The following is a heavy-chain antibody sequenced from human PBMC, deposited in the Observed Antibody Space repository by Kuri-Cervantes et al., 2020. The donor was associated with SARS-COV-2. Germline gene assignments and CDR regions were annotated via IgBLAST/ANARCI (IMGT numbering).Heavy chain of an antibody. CDR3: ARWNYDFWSGYYYPLIDY. D-gene: IGHD3-3*01. J-gene: IGHJ4*02. CDR1: GGSISSYY. CDR2: IYTSGST. Sequence: SETLSLTCTVSGGSISSYYWSWIRQPAGKGLEWIGRIYTSGSTNYNPSLKSRVTMSADTSKNQFSLKLSSVTAADTAVYYCARWNYDFWSGYYYPLIDYWGQGTLVTVSS. V-gene: IGHV4-4*07.